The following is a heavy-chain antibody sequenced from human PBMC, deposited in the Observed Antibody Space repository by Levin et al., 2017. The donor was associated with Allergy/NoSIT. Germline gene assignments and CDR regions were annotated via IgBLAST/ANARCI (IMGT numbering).Heavy chain of an antibody. J-gene: IGHJ2*01. Sequence: GGSLRLSCAASGFTFSRYDIHWVRQVPGKRLEWVSGTVPAGGTSYAESVKGRFTISRENAQNSLSLQMNSLRAGDTAVYYCAREYVDPGHWYFDLLGRGTLVTVSS. CDR2: TVPAGGT. CDR1: GFTFSRYD. V-gene: IGHV3-13*01. CDR3: AREYVDPGHWYFDL. D-gene: IGHD3-9*01.